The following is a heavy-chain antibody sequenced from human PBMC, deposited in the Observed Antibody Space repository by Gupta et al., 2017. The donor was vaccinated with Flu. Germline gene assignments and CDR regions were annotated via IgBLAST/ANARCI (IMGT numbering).Heavy chain of an antibody. CDR3: AKDRTPRDHIAIADAMDD. V-gene: IGHV3-23*01. D-gene: IGHD2-21*01. CDR1: GFTFSNYA. Sequence: VQLLESGGGLVQPGGSLSLSCAGSGFTFSNYAMSWVRQAPGKGLEWVSAISGSGASTFYADSVQGRFTISRDNSKNMLYVQMHSLRVEDSAVYYCAKDRTPRDHIAIADAMDDWGQGTLITVSS. J-gene: IGHJ4*02. CDR2: ISGSGAST.